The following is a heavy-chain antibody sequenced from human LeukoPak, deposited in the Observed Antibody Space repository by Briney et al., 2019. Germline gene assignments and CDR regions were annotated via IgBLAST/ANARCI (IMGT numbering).Heavy chain of an antibody. CDR2: IYYSGST. CDR1: GGSISSHY. Sequence: SETLSLTCTVSGGSISSHYWSWIRQPPGKGLEWIGYIYYSGSTNYNPSLKSRVTISVDTSKNQFSLKLSSVTAADTTVYYCARGRYSGYDLFPLYYFDYWGQGTLVTVSS. CDR3: ARGRYSGYDLFPLYYFDY. J-gene: IGHJ4*02. D-gene: IGHD5-12*01. V-gene: IGHV4-59*11.